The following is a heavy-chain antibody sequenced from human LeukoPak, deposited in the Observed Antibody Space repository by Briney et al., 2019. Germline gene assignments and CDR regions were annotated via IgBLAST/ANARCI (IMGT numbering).Heavy chain of an antibody. CDR2: IYYSGST. J-gene: IGHJ4*02. CDR3: ASGSGSYQVDY. CDR1: GGSISSYY. Sequence: PSETLSPTCTVSGGSISSYYWSWIRQPPGKGLEWIGYIYYSGSTNYNPSLKSRVTISVDTSKNQFSLKLSSVTAAGTAVYYCASGSGSYQVDYWGQGTLVTVSS. D-gene: IGHD1-26*01. V-gene: IGHV4-59*01.